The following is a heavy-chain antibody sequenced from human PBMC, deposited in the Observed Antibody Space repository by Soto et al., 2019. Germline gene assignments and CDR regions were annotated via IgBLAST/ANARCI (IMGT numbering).Heavy chain of an antibody. V-gene: IGHV3-30*03. D-gene: IGHD2-8*01. J-gene: IGHJ4*02. CDR2: ISYDGSNK. CDR3: ATPHPNCTNGVCYDY. Sequence: GGSLRLSCAASGFTFSSYGMHWVRQAPGKGLEWVAVISYDGSNKYYADSVKGRFTISRDNSKNTLYLQMNSLRAEDTAVYYCATPHPNCTNGVCYDYWGQGTLVTVSS. CDR1: GFTFSSYG.